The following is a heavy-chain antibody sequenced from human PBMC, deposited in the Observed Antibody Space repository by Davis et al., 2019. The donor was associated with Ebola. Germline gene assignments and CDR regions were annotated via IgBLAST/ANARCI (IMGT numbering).Heavy chain of an antibody. J-gene: IGHJ3*02. V-gene: IGHV5-51*01. CDR2: IYPGDSDT. D-gene: IGHD2-15*01. Sequence: GESLKISCKGSGYSFTNFWIGWVRQMPGKGLEWMGIIYPGDSDTRYSPSFQGQVTISADKSISTAYLQWSSLKSSDTAMYYCARLLQDIVVVVAATPGAFDIWGQGTMVTVSS. CDR3: ARLLQDIVVVVAATPGAFDI. CDR1: GYSFTNFW.